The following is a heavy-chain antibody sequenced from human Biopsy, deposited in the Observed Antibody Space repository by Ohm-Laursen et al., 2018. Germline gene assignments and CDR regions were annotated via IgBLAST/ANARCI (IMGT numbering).Heavy chain of an antibody. CDR2: VYYSGST. CDR3: ARHSLDDFWSGAHYYFDY. J-gene: IGHJ4*02. CDR1: GGSIDT. V-gene: IGHV4-59*08. Sequence: GTLSLTCTVSGGSIDTQSWIRQPPGKGLEWIGHVYYSGSTFYNSSLESRVTVSVDTSKNQFHLRLTSMSASDTAVYYCARHSLDDFWSGAHYYFDYWGLGTLVTASS. D-gene: IGHD3-3*01.